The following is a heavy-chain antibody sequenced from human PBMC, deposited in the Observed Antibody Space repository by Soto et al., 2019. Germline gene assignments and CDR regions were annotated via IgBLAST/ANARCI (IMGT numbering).Heavy chain of an antibody. CDR3: ARHGDSQEYSYGYYYYYYYMAV. V-gene: IGHV4-59*08. Sequence: PSETLSLTCTVSGGSISSYYWSWIRQPPGKGLEWIGYIYYSGSTNYNPSLKSRVTISVDTSKNQFSLKLSSVTAADTAVYYCARHGDSQEYSYGYYYYYYYMAVWGKGTTVTVSS. CDR1: GGSISSYY. CDR2: IYYSGST. D-gene: IGHD5-18*01. J-gene: IGHJ6*03.